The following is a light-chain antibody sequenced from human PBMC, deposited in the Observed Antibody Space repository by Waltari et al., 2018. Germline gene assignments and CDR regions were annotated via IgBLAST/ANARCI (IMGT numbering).Light chain of an antibody. J-gene: IGKJ1*01. V-gene: IGKV3-15*01. Sequence: EIVMTQSPATLSVSPGERAPLSCRASQSVSSNLAWYQQKPGQTPRLLIYGASTRATGIPARFSGGGSGTEFTLTISSLQSEDFAVYYCQQYSNWPPWTFGQGTKVEIK. CDR2: GAS. CDR1: QSVSSN. CDR3: QQYSNWPPWT.